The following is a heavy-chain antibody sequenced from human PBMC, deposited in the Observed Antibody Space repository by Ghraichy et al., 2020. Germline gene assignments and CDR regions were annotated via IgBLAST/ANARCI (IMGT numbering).Heavy chain of an antibody. CDR3: ARGRRSGEDYYYYGMDV. Sequence: RGSLRLSCAASGFTFSSYWMHWVRQAPGKGLVWVSRINGDGSGTTYADSVKGRFTISRDNAKNTLYLQMNSLRAEDTAGYYCARGRRSGEDYYYYGMDVWGQGTTVTVSS. CDR1: GFTFSSYW. D-gene: IGHD3-3*01. J-gene: IGHJ6*02. V-gene: IGHV3-74*01. CDR2: INGDGSGT.